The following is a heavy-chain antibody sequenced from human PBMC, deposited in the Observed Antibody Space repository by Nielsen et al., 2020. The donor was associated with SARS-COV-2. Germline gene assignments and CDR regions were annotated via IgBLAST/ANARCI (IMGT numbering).Heavy chain of an antibody. D-gene: IGHD1-26*01. J-gene: IGHJ3*02. V-gene: IGHV4-59*01. CDR1: GGSISSYY. Sequence: SETLSLTCTVSGGSISSYYWSWIRKPPGKGLEWIGYIYYSGSTNYNPSLKSRVTISVDTSKNQFSLKLSSVTAADTAVYYCARGVGATIRSAFDIWGQGTMVTVSS. CDR2: IYYSGST. CDR3: ARGVGATIRSAFDI.